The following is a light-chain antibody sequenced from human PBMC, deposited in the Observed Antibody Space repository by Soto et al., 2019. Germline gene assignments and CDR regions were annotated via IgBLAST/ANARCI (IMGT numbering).Light chain of an antibody. Sequence: DIQMTQSPSAMSASVGDRVTITCRASQDINNYLVWFQQKPGKAPKLLIYAASTLQSGVPSRFSGSGSGTDFTLTISSLQPDDFATYYCQQYSHFWAFGQGTKVDIK. CDR1: QDINNY. J-gene: IGKJ1*01. CDR3: QQYSHFWA. CDR2: AAS. V-gene: IGKV1-16*01.